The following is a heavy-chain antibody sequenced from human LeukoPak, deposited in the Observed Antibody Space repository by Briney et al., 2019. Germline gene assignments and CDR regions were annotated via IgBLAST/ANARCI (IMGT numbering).Heavy chain of an antibody. CDR3: ARKASPFRAFDI. CDR1: GGSISSDY. V-gene: IGHV4-59*01. CDR2: IYCSGST. Sequence: SETLSLTCTVSGGSISSDYWSWIRQPPGKGLEWIGCIYCSGSTNYNPSLKSRVTISVDTSKNQFSLKLSSVTAADTAVYYCARKASPFRAFDIWGQGTMVTVSS. J-gene: IGHJ3*02.